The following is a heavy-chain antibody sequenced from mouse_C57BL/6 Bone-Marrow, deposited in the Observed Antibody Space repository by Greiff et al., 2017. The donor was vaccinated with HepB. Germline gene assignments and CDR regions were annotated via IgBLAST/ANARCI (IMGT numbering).Heavy chain of an antibody. CDR1: GFTFSSYA. CDR2: ISDGGSYT. V-gene: IGHV5-4*01. D-gene: IGHD1-1*01. Sequence: EVHLVESGGGLVKPGGSLKLSCAASGFTFSSYAMSWVRQTPEKRLEWVATISDGGSYTYYPDNVKGRFTISRDNAKNNLYLQMSHLKSEDTAMYYCARGITTYYYAMDYWGQGTSVTVSS. J-gene: IGHJ4*01. CDR3: ARGITTYYYAMDY.